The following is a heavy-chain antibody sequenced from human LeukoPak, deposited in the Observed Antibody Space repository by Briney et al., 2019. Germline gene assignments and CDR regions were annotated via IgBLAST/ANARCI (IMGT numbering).Heavy chain of an antibody. J-gene: IGHJ4*02. CDR2: ISGSGADT. Sequence: GGPLRLSCTPSGFTFNDYDMTWVRQATGKGLEWVEGISGSGADTYDADSGKGLFTSSRDNSKNTLYRQTDTLRVEDTAVYHCARRLCSVTACYYFDYWGQGTLVTVSS. V-gene: IGHV3-23*01. CDR1: GFTFNDYD. CDR3: ARRLCSVTACYYFDY. D-gene: IGHD2-2*01.